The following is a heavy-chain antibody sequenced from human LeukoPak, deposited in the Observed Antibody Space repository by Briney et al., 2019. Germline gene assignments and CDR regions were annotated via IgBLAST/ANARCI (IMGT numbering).Heavy chain of an antibody. J-gene: IGHJ6*03. D-gene: IGHD3-10*01. CDR3: ARAGGLLSYYYMDV. CDR2: IIPIFGTA. V-gene: IGHV1-69*05. CDR1: GGTFSSYA. Sequence: GASVKVCCKASGGTFSSYAISWVRQAPGQGLEWMGGIIPIFGTANYAQKFQGRVTITTDESTSTAYMELSSLRSEDTAVYYCARAGGLLSYYYMDVWGKGTTVTVSS.